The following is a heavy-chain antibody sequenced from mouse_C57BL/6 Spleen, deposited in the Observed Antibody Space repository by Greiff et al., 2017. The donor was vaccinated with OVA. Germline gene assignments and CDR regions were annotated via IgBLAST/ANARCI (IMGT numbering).Heavy chain of an antibody. CDR2: ISYDGSN. Sequence: EVHLVESGPGLVKPSQSLSLTCSVTGYSITSGYYWNWIRQFPGNKLEWMGYISYDGSNNYNPSLKNRISITRDTSKNQFFLKLNSVTTEDTATYYCARGDYDAGFAYWGQGTLVTVSA. V-gene: IGHV3-6*01. CDR3: ARGDYDAGFAY. CDR1: GYSITSGYY. D-gene: IGHD2-4*01. J-gene: IGHJ3*01.